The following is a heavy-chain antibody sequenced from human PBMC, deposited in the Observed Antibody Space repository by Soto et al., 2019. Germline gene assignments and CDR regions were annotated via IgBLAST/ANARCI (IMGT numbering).Heavy chain of an antibody. CDR3: ARLNYGDFQLYYFDY. CDR2: IYHSGST. V-gene: IGHV4-30-2*01. D-gene: IGHD4-17*01. Sequence: TLSLTCAVAGGSISNGGYSWSWIRQTPGKGLEWIGYIYHSGSTYYNSSLKSRVTISVDRSKNQFSLKLSSVTAADTAVYYCARLNYGDFQLYYFDYWGQGTLVTVSS. J-gene: IGHJ4*02. CDR1: GGSISNGGYS.